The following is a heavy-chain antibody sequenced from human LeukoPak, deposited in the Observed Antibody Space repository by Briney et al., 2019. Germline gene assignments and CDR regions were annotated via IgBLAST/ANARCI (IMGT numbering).Heavy chain of an antibody. CDR2: IIPIFGTA. CDR1: GGTFSSYA. Sequence: SVKVSCKASGGTFSSYAISWVRQAPGQGLEWMGGIIPIFGTANYAQKFQGRVTITTDESTSTAYKELSRLRSEDTAVYYCARTVANYYYYYMDVWGKGTTVTVSS. V-gene: IGHV1-69*05. J-gene: IGHJ6*03. D-gene: IGHD5-12*01. CDR3: ARTVANYYYYYMDV.